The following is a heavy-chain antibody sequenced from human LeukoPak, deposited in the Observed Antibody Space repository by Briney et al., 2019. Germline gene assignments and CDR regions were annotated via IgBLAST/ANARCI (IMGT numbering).Heavy chain of an antibody. CDR3: AREETSGYYEEK. Sequence: SETLSLTCGVSGYPISSGYYWGWIRRPPGKGLEWIGNIYHGGSTYYNPSLKSRVTISLDTSKNQFSLKLSSVTAADTAVYYCAREETSGYYEEKWGQGTLVTVSS. V-gene: IGHV4-38-2*02. D-gene: IGHD3-3*01. CDR1: GYPISSGYY. CDR2: IYHGGST. J-gene: IGHJ4*02.